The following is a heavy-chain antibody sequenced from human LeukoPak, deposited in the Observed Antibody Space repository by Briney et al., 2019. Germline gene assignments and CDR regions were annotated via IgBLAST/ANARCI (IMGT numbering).Heavy chain of an antibody. J-gene: IGHJ4*02. CDR3: ARSTPNQYFFDY. V-gene: IGHV1-2*02. Sequence: EASVKVSCKASEYTFTGYYMHWVRQATGQGLEWMGWINPNSGATNSAQMFQGRVTMTRDTSISTAYMELSRLTSDDTAVYYCARSTPNQYFFDYWGQGTLVTVSS. D-gene: IGHD1-14*01. CDR2: INPNSGAT. CDR1: EYTFTGYY.